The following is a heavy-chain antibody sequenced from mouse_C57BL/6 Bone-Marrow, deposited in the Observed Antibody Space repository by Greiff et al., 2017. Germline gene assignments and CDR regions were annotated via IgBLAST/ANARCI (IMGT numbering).Heavy chain of an antibody. CDR1: GYTFTSYG. V-gene: IGHV1-81*01. J-gene: IGHJ3*01. CDR2: IYPRSGNT. Sequence: VKLMESGAELARPGASVKLSCKASGYTFTSYGISWVKQRTGQGLEWIGEIYPRSGNTYYNEKFKGKATLTADKSSSTAYMELRSLTSEDSAVFFCAIQLRLLAFAFWGQRALGTGFA. CDR3: AIQLRLLAFAF. D-gene: IGHD3-2*02.